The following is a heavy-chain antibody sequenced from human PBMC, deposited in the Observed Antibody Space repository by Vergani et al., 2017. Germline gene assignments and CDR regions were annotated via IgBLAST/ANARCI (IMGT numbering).Heavy chain of an antibody. J-gene: IGHJ4*02. V-gene: IGHV3-30*03. D-gene: IGHD4-17*01. Sequence: QVQLVESGGGVVQPGRSLRLSCAASGFTFSSYGMHWVRPDPGKGLEWVAVISYDGSNKYYADSVKGRFTISRDNSKNTLYLQMNSLRAEDTAVYYCASGIYGDPLDDWGQGTLVTVSS. CDR2: ISYDGSNK. CDR1: GFTFSSYG. CDR3: ASGIYGDPLDD.